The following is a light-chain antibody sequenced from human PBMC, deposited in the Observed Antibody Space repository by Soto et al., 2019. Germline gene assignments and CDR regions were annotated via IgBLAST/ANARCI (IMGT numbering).Light chain of an antibody. J-gene: IGKJ2*01. V-gene: IGKV1-5*03. Sequence: IQIAPSPFTPSASVRDRVPITFRASQSISSWLAWYQQKPGKAPKLLIYKASSLESGVPSRFSGSGSGTEFTLTISSLQPDDFATYYCQQYNSYSSGTFGQGT. CDR3: QQYNSYSSGT. CDR2: KAS. CDR1: QSISSW.